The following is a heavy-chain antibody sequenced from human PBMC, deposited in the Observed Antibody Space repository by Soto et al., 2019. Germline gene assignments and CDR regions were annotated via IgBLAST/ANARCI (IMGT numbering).Heavy chain of an antibody. V-gene: IGHV3-23*01. CDR3: AKGPGGGIVVVVAATYGMDV. CDR1: GFPFSSYA. CDR2: ISGSGGST. D-gene: IGHD2-15*01. J-gene: IGHJ6*02. Sequence: GGSLRLSCAASGFPFSSYAMSWVRQATGKGLEWVSAISGSGGSTYYADSVKGRFTISRDNSKNTLYLQMDSLRAEDTAVYYCAKGPGGGIVVVVAATYGMDVWGQGTTVTVSS.